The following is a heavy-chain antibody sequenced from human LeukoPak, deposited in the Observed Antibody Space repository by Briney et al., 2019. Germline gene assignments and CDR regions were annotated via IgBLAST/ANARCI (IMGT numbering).Heavy chain of an antibody. CDR2: IYHSGST. V-gene: IGHV4-31*03. CDR3: AREASSGYVSY. J-gene: IGHJ4*02. Sequence: KPSETLSLTCTVSGGSISSGGYYWTWIRQHPGKGLEWIGYIYHSGSTDYNPSLKSRVTISVDTSKNQFSLKLSSVTAADTAVYYCAREASSGYVSYWGQGTLVTVSS. CDR1: GGSISSGGYY. D-gene: IGHD5-12*01.